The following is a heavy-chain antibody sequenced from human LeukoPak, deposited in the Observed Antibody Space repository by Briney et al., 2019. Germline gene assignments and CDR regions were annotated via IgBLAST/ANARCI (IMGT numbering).Heavy chain of an antibody. J-gene: IGHJ4*02. CDR2: ISSSSSTI. CDR1: GFTFSSYS. D-gene: IGHD6-19*01. CDR3: ARDSNLSGPGDFDY. V-gene: IGHV3-48*01. Sequence: GGSLRLSCAASGFTFSSYSMNWVRQAPGKGLEWVSYISSSSSTIYYADSVKGRFTISRDNAKNSLYLQMNSLRVEDTAVYYCARDSNLSGPGDFDYWGQGTLVTVSS.